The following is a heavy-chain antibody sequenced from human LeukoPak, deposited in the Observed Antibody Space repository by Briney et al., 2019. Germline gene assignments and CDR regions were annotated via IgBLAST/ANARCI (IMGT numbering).Heavy chain of an antibody. CDR2: INPNSGGT. CDR3: ATAQGRCGSCYNWFDP. Sequence: ASVKVSCKASGYTFTGYYMHWVRQAPGQGLEWMGWINPNSGGTNYAQKFQGRVTMTRDTSISTAYMELSRLRSDDTAVYYRATAQGRCGSCYNWFDPWGQGTLVTVSS. CDR1: GYTFTGYY. V-gene: IGHV1-2*02. D-gene: IGHD2-15*01. J-gene: IGHJ5*02.